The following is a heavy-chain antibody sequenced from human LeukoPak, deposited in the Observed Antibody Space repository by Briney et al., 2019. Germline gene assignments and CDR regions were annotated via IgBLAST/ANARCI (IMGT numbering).Heavy chain of an antibody. D-gene: IGHD3-10*01. V-gene: IGHV1-69*04. CDR1: GGTFSSYA. Sequence: SVKVSCKASGGTFSSYAISWVRQAPGQGLEWMGRIIPILGIANYAQKFQGRVTMTRDTSTSTVYMELSSLRSEDTAVYYCARDYYYGSGSYYNERSDYWGQGTLVTVSS. J-gene: IGHJ4*02. CDR2: IIPILGIA. CDR3: ARDYYYGSGSYYNERSDY.